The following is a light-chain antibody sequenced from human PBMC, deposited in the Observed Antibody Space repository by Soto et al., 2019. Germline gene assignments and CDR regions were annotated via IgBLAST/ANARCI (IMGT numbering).Light chain of an antibody. J-gene: IGKJ1*01. CDR3: QQYGSSAWA. CDR2: GSS. V-gene: IGKV3-20*01. CDR1: QSVSGSY. Sequence: EIVLTQSPGTLSLSPGERATLSCRASQSVSGSYLAWYQQKPGQAPRLLIYGSSSRATGIPDRFSGSGSGTDFTLPISRLEPEDFAVYSCQQYGSSAWAFGQGTKVEIK.